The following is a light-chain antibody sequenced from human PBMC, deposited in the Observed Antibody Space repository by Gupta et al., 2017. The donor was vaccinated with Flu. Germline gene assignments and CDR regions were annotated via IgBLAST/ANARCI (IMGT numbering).Light chain of an antibody. V-gene: IGKV1-16*01. CDR2: DAS. Sequence: DIQMTQSPSSLTASVGDRITITCRASQGIINTLAWFQQRPGQAPRPLIHDASSLQTGIPARFSGSGSRTAFTLTINNVQPEDVATYYCQQYNSYPPTFGQGTRLDIK. CDR3: QQYNSYPPT. J-gene: IGKJ5*01. CDR1: QGIINT.